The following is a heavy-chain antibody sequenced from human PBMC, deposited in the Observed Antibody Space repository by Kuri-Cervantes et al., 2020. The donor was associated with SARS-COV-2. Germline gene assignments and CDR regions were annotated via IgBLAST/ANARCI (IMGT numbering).Heavy chain of an antibody. V-gene: IGHV3-30-3*01. CDR1: GFTFSSYA. Sequence: GESLQISCSASGFTFSSYAMHWVRQAPGKGLEWVAVISYDGSNKYHADSVKGRFTISRDNSKNTLYLQMNSLRAEDTAVYYCARDRIVAAGTNGMDVWGQGTTVTVFS. CDR2: ISYDGSNK. CDR3: ARDRIVAAGTNGMDV. J-gene: IGHJ6*02. D-gene: IGHD6-13*01.